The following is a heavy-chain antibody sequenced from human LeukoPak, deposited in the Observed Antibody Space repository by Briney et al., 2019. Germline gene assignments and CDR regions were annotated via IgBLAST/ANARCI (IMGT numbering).Heavy chain of an antibody. D-gene: IGHD6-13*01. CDR3: ARHYGYSSSRSAFDN. V-gene: IGHV4-59*08. J-gene: IGHJ3*02. Sequence: SETLSLTCTVSGGSISSYYWSWIRQPPGKGLEWIGYIYYSGSTNYNPSLKSRVTISVDTSKNQFSLKLSSVTAADTAVYYCARHYGYSSSRSAFDNWGQGTMVTVSS. CDR1: GGSISSYY. CDR2: IYYSGST.